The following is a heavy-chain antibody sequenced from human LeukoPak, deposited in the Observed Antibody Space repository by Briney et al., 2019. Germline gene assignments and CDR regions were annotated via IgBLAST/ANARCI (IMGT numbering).Heavy chain of an antibody. V-gene: IGHV1-69*04. CDR1: GGTFSSYA. D-gene: IGHD6-19*01. CDR3: ARGGLIVAGAYYYYGMDV. J-gene: IGHJ6*02. CDR2: IIPILGIA. Sequence: ASVKVSCKASGGTFSSYAISWVRQAPGQGLEWMGRIIPILGIANYAQKLQGRVTMTTDTSTSTAYMELRSLRSDDTAVYYCARGGLIVAGAYYYYGMDVWGQGTTVTVSS.